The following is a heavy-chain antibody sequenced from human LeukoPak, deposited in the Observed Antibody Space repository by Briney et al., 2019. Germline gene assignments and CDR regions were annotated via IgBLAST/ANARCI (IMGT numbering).Heavy chain of an antibody. Sequence: SETLSLTCTVSGGSISTYYWSWIRQPAGPGLEWIGRIYTSGTTNYNPSLKSRVTMSVDTSKNQFSLKLSSVTAADTAVYYCARASTTVTTAAKNYYYYYMDVWGKGTTVTVSS. CDR3: ARASTTVTTAAKNYYYYYMDV. CDR1: GGSISTYY. J-gene: IGHJ6*03. D-gene: IGHD4-11*01. V-gene: IGHV4-4*07. CDR2: IYTSGTT.